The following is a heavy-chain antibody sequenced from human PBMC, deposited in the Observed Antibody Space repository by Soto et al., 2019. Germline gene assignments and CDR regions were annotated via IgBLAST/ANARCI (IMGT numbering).Heavy chain of an antibody. V-gene: IGHV1-69*01. CDR2: ITPIFGTA. CDR1: RVAFSKFI. J-gene: IGHJ6*02. CDR3: AKVRYSSPMGYYYGMDV. Sequence: QAQLEQSGGEVKKPGSSVKVSCKASRVAFSKFIVTWVRQAPGLGLEWVGGITPIFGTANYAQKFQGRVTITADESTSTSYMEVNNLRSEDTAVYYCAKVRYSSPMGYYYGMDVWGQGITVTVAS. D-gene: IGHD6-19*01.